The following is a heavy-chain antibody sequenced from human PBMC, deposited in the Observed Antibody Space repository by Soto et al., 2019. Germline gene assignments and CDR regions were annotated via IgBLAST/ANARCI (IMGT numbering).Heavy chain of an antibody. Sequence: ASVKVSCKASGYNFIIHAIHWVRQAPGQRPEWIGWINGGDGKIEYSRSFQGRVTLTRDTSATTVYMELSSLTSEDTAVYYCTRDASRDSSARGWFDPWGPGTLVTVSS. CDR1: GYNFIIHA. CDR3: TRDASRDSSARGWFDP. CDR2: INGGDGKI. J-gene: IGHJ5*02. D-gene: IGHD6-13*01. V-gene: IGHV1-3*01.